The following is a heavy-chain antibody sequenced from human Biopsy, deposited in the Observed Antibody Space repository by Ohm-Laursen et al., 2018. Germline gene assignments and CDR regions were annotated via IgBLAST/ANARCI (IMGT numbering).Heavy chain of an antibody. CDR3: ARGSGGLAYCGGDCYSHAFEI. V-gene: IGHV3-7*01. D-gene: IGHD2-21*02. J-gene: IGHJ3*02. CDR2: IKYDGSEK. Sequence: SLRLSCAASGFTFSGYWMSWVRQAPGKGLEWVANIKYDGSEKSCVDSVKGRFTISRDNAKNSLYLQMHSLRAEDTAVYYCARGSGGLAYCGGDCYSHAFEIWGQGTLVTVSS. CDR1: GFTFSGYW.